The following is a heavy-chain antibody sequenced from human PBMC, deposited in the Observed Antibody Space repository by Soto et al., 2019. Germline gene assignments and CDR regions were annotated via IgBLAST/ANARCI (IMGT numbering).Heavy chain of an antibody. Sequence: QITLKESGPTLVKPTQTLTLTCTFSGFSLSTSGVGVGWIRQPPGKALEWLALIYWNDDKRYSPSLKSRLTITKDTSKNQVVLTMTNMDPVDTATYYCAHSKIIAAAGRVWFDPWGQGTLVTVSS. J-gene: IGHJ5*02. D-gene: IGHD6-13*01. CDR2: IYWNDDK. CDR1: GFSLSTSGVG. V-gene: IGHV2-5*01. CDR3: AHSKIIAAAGRVWFDP.